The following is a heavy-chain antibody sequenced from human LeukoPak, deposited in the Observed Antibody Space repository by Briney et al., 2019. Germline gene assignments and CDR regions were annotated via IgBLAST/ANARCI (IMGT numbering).Heavy chain of an antibody. J-gene: IGHJ3*02. CDR3: ARDRAIDIRAYDI. CDR2: IGTSGSYI. Sequence: GGSLRLSCAASGSAFSGDNMNWVRQAPGKGLEWVSFIGTSGSYIKYADSVKGRFTISRDNAKNSLYLQMNSLRAEDTAMYFCARDRAIDIRAYDIWGQGTMVTVSS. D-gene: IGHD5-12*01. V-gene: IGHV3-21*01. CDR1: GSAFSGDN.